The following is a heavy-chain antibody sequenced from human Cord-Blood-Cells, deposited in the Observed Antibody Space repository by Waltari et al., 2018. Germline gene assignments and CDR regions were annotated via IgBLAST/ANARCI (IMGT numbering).Heavy chain of an antibody. V-gene: IGHV5-51*01. CDR1: GYSFTSYW. CDR3: ATASGIAAAGVAFDY. D-gene: IGHD6-13*01. Sequence: EVQLVQSGAEVKKPGESLKISCKGSGYSFTSYWIGWVRQMPGKGLEWMGIIYPGDSDTRYSPSFQGKVTISADKSISTAYLQWSSLKASDTAMYYCATASGIAAAGVAFDYWGQGTLVTVSS. CDR2: IYPGDSDT. J-gene: IGHJ4*02.